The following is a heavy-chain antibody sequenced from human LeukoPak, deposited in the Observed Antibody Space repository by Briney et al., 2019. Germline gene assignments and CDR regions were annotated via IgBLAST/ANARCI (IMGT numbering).Heavy chain of an antibody. Sequence: GASVKVSCKASGYTFTGYYMHWVRQAPGQGLEWMGWINRNSGGTNYAQKFQGRVTMTRDTSISTAYMELSRLRSDDTAVYYCAKDRDVITTQNFDYWGQGTLVTVSS. V-gene: IGHV1-2*02. D-gene: IGHD3-22*01. CDR2: INRNSGGT. CDR1: GYTFTGYY. J-gene: IGHJ4*02. CDR3: AKDRDVITTQNFDY.